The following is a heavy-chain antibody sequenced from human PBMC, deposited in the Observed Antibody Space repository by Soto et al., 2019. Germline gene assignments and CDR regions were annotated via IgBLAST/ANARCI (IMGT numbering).Heavy chain of an antibody. CDR2: IYYSGST. Sequence: SETLSLTCTVSGGSISSSSYYWGWIRQPPGKGLEWIGSIYYSGSTYYNPSLKSRVTISVDTSKNQFSLKLSSVTAADTAVYDCARLGITMIVVVTPVDIWGQGTMVTVS. CDR3: ARLGITMIVVVTPVDI. J-gene: IGHJ3*02. CDR1: GGSISSSSYY. V-gene: IGHV4-39*01. D-gene: IGHD3-22*01.